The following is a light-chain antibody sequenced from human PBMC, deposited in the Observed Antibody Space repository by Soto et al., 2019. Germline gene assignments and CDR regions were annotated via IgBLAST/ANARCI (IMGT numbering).Light chain of an antibody. CDR2: GTS. CDR1: QSVSSSY. J-gene: IGKJ1*01. CDR3: QQYGSSSWT. V-gene: IGKV3-20*01. Sequence: ELVLTQSPGTLSLSPGERATLSCRASQSVSSSYLAWYQQKPGQAPRLLIYGTSSRATAIPDRFSGSGSGTDFTLTISRLEPEDFALYYCQQYGSSSWTFGQGTKV.